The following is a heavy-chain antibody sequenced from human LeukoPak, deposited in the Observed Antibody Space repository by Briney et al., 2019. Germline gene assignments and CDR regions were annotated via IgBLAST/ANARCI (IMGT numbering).Heavy chain of an antibody. CDR3: ARDGDHSSGWYGDDY. CDR1: GGTFSSYG. D-gene: IGHD6-19*01. J-gene: IGHJ4*02. CDR2: ISAYNGNT. V-gene: IGHV1-18*01. Sequence: ASVKVSCKASGGTFSSYGISWVRQAPGQGLEWMGWISAYNGNTNYAQKLQGRVTMTTDTSTSTAYMELRSLRSDDTAVYYCARDGDHSSGWYGDDYWGQGTLVTVSS.